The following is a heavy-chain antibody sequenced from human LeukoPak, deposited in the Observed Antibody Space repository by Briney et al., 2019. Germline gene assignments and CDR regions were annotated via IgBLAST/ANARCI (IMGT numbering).Heavy chain of an antibody. J-gene: IGHJ4*02. D-gene: IGHD3-10*01. CDR2: FSAYNRNY. CDR1: GYTFINYA. V-gene: IGHV1-18*01. CDR3: ARASGSGTYSDPTPPFDF. Sequence: ASVKVSCKASGYTFINYAINWVRQAPGQGLEWMGWFSAYNRNYNYAQKLQGRVTMTTDTSTSTAYMELRSLRSDDTAVYYCARASGSGTYSDPTPPFDFWGQGTLVTVSS.